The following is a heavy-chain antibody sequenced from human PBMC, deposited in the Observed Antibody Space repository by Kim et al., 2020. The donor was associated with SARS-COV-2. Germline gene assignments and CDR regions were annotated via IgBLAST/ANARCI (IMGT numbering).Heavy chain of an antibody. Sequence: SLRSRVTISVDTAKNQFTLRLTSVTAADTAVYYCARGYGTRSYYKLRFDPWGQGTLVTVSS. CDR3: ARGYGTRSYYKLRFDP. V-gene: IGHV4-39*01. D-gene: IGHD3-10*01. J-gene: IGHJ5*02.